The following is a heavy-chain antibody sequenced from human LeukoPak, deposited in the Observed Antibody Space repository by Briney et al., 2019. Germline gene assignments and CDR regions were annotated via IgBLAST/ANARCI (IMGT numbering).Heavy chain of an antibody. J-gene: IGHJ4*02. Sequence: PGGSLRLSCAASGFTFSSYSMNWVRQAPGKGLEWVSSISSSSSYIYYADSVKGRFTISRDNSKNTLYLQMNSLRAEDTAVYYCAKLRTTGGVTDPFDYWGQGTLVTVSS. V-gene: IGHV3-21*04. CDR2: ISSSSSYI. CDR1: GFTFSSYS. D-gene: IGHD1-14*01. CDR3: AKLRTTGGVTDPFDY.